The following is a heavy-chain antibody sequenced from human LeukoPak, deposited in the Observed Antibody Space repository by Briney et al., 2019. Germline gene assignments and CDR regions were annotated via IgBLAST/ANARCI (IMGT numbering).Heavy chain of an antibody. Sequence: SETRSPACDVSGGSVTSTNWWTWVRQPPGKGLEWIGEVHLDGRTNYNPSLKSRLIMSVDLPENHIALKLTSVTAADTAVYYCAREGGFYRPFDFSRQGTLVTVSS. D-gene: IGHD1-14*01. J-gene: IGHJ4*02. CDR3: AREGGFYRPFDF. CDR1: GGSVTSTNW. V-gene: IGHV4-4*02. CDR2: VHLDGRT.